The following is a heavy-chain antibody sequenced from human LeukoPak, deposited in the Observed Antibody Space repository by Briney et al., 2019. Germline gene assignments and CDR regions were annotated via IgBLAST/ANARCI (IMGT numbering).Heavy chain of an antibody. V-gene: IGHV3-48*03. D-gene: IGHD2-2*01. Sequence: PGGSLRLSCAASGFTFSSYEMNWVRQAPGKGLEWVSYISSSGSTIYYADSVKGRFTISRDNAKNSLYLQMNSLRAEDTAVYYCARGGTTVLHYFDYWGQGTLVTVSS. CDR1: GFTFSSYE. J-gene: IGHJ4*02. CDR3: ARGGTTVLHYFDY. CDR2: ISSSGSTI.